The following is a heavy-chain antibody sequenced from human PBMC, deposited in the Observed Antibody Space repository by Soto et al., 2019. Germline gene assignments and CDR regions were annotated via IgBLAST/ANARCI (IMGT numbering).Heavy chain of an antibody. J-gene: IGHJ6*02. Sequence: QVQLVQSGAEVKKPGASVKVSCKASGYTFTGYYMHWVRQAPGQGLEWMGWINPNSGGTNYAQKFQGRVTMTRDTSISTAYMELSRLRSDDTAVYYCARTINVDTARRDYYGMDVWGQGTTVTVSS. D-gene: IGHD5-18*01. CDR3: ARTINVDTARRDYYGMDV. CDR1: GYTFTGYY. V-gene: IGHV1-2*02. CDR2: INPNSGGT.